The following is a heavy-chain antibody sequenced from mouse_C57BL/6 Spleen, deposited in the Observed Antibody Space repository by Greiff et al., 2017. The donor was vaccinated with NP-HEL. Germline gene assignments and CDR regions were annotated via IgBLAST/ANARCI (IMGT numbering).Heavy chain of an antibody. CDR3: ARFYYSNYWYFDV. V-gene: IGHV1-61*01. CDR2: IYPSDSET. Sequence: VQLQQPGAELVRPGSSVKLSCKASGYTFTSYWMDWVKQRPGQGLEWIGNIYPSDSETHYNQKFQDKATLTVDKSSSTAYMQLSSLTSEDSAVYYCARFYYSNYWYFDVWGTGTTVTVSS. J-gene: IGHJ1*03. D-gene: IGHD2-5*01. CDR1: GYTFTSYW.